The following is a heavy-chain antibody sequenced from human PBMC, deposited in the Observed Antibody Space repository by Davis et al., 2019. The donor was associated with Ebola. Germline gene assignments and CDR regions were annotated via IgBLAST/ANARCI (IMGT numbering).Heavy chain of an antibody. CDR2: VSFDGSVT. V-gene: IGHV3-30*03. Sequence: GESLKISCAASGFTFSHFGMHWVRQAPGKGLEWVAVVSFDGSVTHYRDSVKGRFTISRDNAKNSLNLQMNSLRAEDTAVYYCARDVKTFWGIAVAGNVWGQGTTVTVS. CDR1: GFTFSHFG. D-gene: IGHD6-13*01. J-gene: IGHJ6*02. CDR3: ARDVKTFWGIAVAGNV.